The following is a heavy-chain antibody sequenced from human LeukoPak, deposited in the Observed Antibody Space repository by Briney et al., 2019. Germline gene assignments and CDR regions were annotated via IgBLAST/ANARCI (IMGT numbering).Heavy chain of an antibody. CDR2: ISGSGGST. Sequence: PGGSLRLSCAASGFTFSSYAMSWVRQAPGKGLEWVSAISGSGGSTYYADSVKGRFTISRDNSKNTPYLQMNSLRAEDTAVYYCAKDTRYFDWLSPLTAWGQGTLVTVSS. CDR3: AKDTRYFDWLSPLTA. J-gene: IGHJ5*02. V-gene: IGHV3-23*01. CDR1: GFTFSSYA. D-gene: IGHD3-9*01.